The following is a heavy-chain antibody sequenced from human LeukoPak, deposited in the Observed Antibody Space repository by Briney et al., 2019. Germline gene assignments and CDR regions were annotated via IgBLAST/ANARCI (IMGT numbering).Heavy chain of an antibody. Sequence: GGSLRLSCAASGFTFSIYGMSWVRQAPGKGLEWVSALSANGYTTYYANSVRGRFTISRDNPKNTLYLQMYSLRAEDTAVYYCAKDRGSGSDTFDYWGQGTLVTVSS. J-gene: IGHJ4*02. V-gene: IGHV3-23*01. D-gene: IGHD1-26*01. CDR1: GFTFSIYG. CDR3: AKDRGSGSDTFDY. CDR2: LSANGYTT.